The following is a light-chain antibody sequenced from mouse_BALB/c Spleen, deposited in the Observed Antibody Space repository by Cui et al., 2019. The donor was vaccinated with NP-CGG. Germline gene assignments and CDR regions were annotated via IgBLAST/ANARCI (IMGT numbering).Light chain of an antibody. Sequence: QVVVTQESALTTSPVETVTLTCRSNTGAVTTSNYANWVQEKPDHLFTGLIGGTNNRVPGVPARFSGSLIGDKAALTITGAQTEDEAIYFCALWYSNHWVFGGGTKLTVL. CDR2: GTN. V-gene: IGLV1*01. CDR1: TGAVTTSNY. J-gene: IGLJ1*01. CDR3: ALWYSNHWV.